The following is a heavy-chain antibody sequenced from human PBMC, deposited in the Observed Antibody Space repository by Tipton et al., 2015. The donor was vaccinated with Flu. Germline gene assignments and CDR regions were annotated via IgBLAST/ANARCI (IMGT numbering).Heavy chain of an antibody. D-gene: IGHD1-1*01. V-gene: IGHV4-38-2*02. J-gene: IGHJ4*02. CDR1: GDSIGSPYF. Sequence: TLSLTCSVSGDSIGSPYFWGWIRQPPGKGLEWIGNVFHTGSSYYNPSLKSRVTISVDTSKNQFSLKLTSVTAADTAVYYCARGNGYTNTYFDSWGRGTLVTVSS. CDR2: VFHTGSS. CDR3: ARGNGYTNTYFDS.